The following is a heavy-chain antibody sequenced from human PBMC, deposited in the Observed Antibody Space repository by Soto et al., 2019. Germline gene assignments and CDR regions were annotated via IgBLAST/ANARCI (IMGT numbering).Heavy chain of an antibody. Sequence: GGSLRLSCAASGFTFSGSAIHWVRQVSGKGLEWVAYIKSRANSYATAYAASVKGRFTISRDDSENTAYLQMNSLKTEDTAVYYCTRLSTTGWDYDYWGQGTLVTVSS. D-gene: IGHD1-1*01. CDR3: TRLSTTGWDYDY. J-gene: IGHJ4*02. V-gene: IGHV3-73*01. CDR2: IKSRANSYAT. CDR1: GFTFSGSA.